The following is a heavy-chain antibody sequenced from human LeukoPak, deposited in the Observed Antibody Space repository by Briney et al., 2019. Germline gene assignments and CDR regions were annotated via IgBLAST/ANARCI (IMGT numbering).Heavy chain of an antibody. CDR2: ISAYNGNT. CDR1: GYTFTSYG. CDR3: ARAKGTSGSYPNWFDP. D-gene: IGHD1-26*01. J-gene: IGHJ5*02. V-gene: IGHV1-18*01. Sequence: GASVKVSCKASGYTFTSYGISWVRQAPGQGLEWMGWISAYNGNTNYAQKLQGRVTMTTDTSTSTAYMELRSLRSDDTAVYYCARAKGTSGSYPNWFDPWGQGTLVTVSS.